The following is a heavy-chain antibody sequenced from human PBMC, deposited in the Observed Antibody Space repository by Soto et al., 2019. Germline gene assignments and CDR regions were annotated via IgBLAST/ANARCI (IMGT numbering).Heavy chain of an antibody. CDR1: GFTFSSYA. J-gene: IGHJ6*02. D-gene: IGHD6-19*01. Sequence: GGSLRLSCAASGFTFSSYAMHWVRQAPGKGLEWVAVISYDGSNKYYADSVKGRFTISRDNSKNTLYLQMNSLRAEDTAVYYCARGGSGYSSGWYYYYGMDVWGQGTTVTVSS. V-gene: IGHV3-30*04. CDR3: ARGGSGYSSGWYYYYGMDV. CDR2: ISYDGSNK.